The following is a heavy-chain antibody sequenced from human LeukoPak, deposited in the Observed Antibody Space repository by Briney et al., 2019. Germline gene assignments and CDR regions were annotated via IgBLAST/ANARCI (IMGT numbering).Heavy chain of an antibody. CDR3: ARVAAVAGTGNWFDP. D-gene: IGHD6-19*01. J-gene: IGHJ5*02. CDR2: IYTSGST. V-gene: IGHV4-61*02. Sequence: SETLSLTCTVSGGSISSGSYYWSWIRQPAGKGLEWIGRIYTSGSTNYNPSLKSRVAISVDTSKNQFSLKLSSVTAADTAVYYCARVAAVAGTGNWFDPWGQGTLVTVSS. CDR1: GGSISSGSYY.